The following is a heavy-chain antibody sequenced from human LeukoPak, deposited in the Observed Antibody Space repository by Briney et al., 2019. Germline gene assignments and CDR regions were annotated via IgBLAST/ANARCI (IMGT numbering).Heavy chain of an antibody. CDR3: ARDLISGSWTMVRGVPDY. CDR2: ISSSSSTI. J-gene: IGHJ4*02. Sequence: PGGSLRLSCAASGFTFSSYSMNWVRQAPGKGLEWVSYISSSSSTIHYADSVKGRFTISRDNAKNSLYLQMNSLRAEDTAVYYCARDLISGSWTMVRGVPDYWGQGTLVTVSS. CDR1: GFTFSSYS. D-gene: IGHD3-10*01. V-gene: IGHV3-48*04.